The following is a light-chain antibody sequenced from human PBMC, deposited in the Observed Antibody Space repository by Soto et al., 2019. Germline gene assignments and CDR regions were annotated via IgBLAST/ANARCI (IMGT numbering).Light chain of an antibody. V-gene: IGKV2-28*01. Sequence: DIVMTQSPLSLPVTPGEPASISCRSSHSLLHINGYTYLDWYLQKPAQSPQLLIYLGSNRASGVPDRFSGSGSGTDFTLEISGVEAEDVGVYYCMQALQTPWTFGQGTKVDI. CDR2: LGS. CDR1: HSLLHINGYTY. CDR3: MQALQTPWT. J-gene: IGKJ1*01.